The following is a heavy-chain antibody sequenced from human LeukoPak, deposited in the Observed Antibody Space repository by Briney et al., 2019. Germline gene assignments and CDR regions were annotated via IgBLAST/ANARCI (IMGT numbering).Heavy chain of an antibody. CDR2: IIPILATA. J-gene: IGHJ4*02. Sequence: SVKVSCKASGDTFSTYAFSWVRQAPGQGLEWMGGIIPILATANYAQKFQGRVTITADESTSTAYMELSSLRSEDTAVCYCARVRERGFSGYDWRHFDYWGQGALVTVSS. CDR1: GDTFSTYA. V-gene: IGHV1-69*01. CDR3: ARVRERGFSGYDWRHFDY. D-gene: IGHD5-12*01.